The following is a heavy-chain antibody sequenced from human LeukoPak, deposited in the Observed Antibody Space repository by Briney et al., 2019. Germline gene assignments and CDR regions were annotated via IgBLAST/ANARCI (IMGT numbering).Heavy chain of an antibody. Sequence: ASVKVSCKASGYTFTGYYMHWVRQAPGQGLEWMGWINPNSGGTNYAQKFQGRVTMTRDTSISTAYMELSRLRSDDTAVYYCAREHDILTGYYELSPLFDYWGQGTLVTVSS. CDR3: AREHDILTGYYELSPLFDY. V-gene: IGHV1-2*02. CDR2: INPNSGGT. J-gene: IGHJ4*02. D-gene: IGHD3-9*01. CDR1: GYTFTGYY.